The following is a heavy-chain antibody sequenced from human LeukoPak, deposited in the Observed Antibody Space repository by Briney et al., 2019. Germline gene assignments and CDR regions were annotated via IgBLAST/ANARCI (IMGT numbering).Heavy chain of an antibody. J-gene: IGHJ6*02. Sequence: GGSLRLSCAASGFTFSSYAMSWVRQVPGKELEWVSVISGSGDNTYYADSVKGRFTISRDNSKNMLYLQMNSLRAEDTAVYYCARDLSDDGSPYTHYGMAVWGQGTTVTVSS. CDR1: GFTFSSYA. V-gene: IGHV3-23*01. CDR3: ARDLSDDGSPYTHYGMAV. CDR2: ISGSGDNT. D-gene: IGHD3-16*01.